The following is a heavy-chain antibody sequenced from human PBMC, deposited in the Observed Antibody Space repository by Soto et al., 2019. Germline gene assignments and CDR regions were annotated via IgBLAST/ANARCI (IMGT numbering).Heavy chain of an antibody. Sequence: QLQLQESGPGLVKPSETLSLTCTVSGGSISSSSHYWGWIRQPPGKGLEWIGSIYYSATTYFNPSLKSRVTISVDTSKHQFSLKLSSVTAADTAVYFCARLTLLWFGPDAFDIWGQGTMVTVSS. CDR2: IYYSATT. V-gene: IGHV4-39*01. CDR3: ARLTLLWFGPDAFDI. CDR1: GGSISSSSHY. D-gene: IGHD3-10*01. J-gene: IGHJ3*02.